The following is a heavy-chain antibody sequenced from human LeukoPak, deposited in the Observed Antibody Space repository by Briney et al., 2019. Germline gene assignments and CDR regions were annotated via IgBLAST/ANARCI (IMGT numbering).Heavy chain of an antibody. Sequence: SETLSLTCTVSGGSISSSSYYWGWIRQPPGKGLEWIGSIYYSGSTYYNPSPKSRVTISVDTSKNQFSLKLSSVTAADTAVYYCARRFVVPAATFDYWGQGTLVTVSS. V-gene: IGHV4-39*01. CDR3: ARRFVVPAATFDY. D-gene: IGHD2-2*01. J-gene: IGHJ4*02. CDR2: IYYSGST. CDR1: GGSISSSSYY.